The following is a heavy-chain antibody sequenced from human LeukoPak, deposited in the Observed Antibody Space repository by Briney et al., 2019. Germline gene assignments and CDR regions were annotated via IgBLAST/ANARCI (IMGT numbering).Heavy chain of an antibody. CDR2: INSDGSST. D-gene: IGHD7-27*01. CDR1: GFTFSSYW. Sequence: GGSLRLSCVVSGFTFSSYWMHWVRQAPGKGLVWVSRINSDGSSTNYADSVKGRFTFSRDNAKNTTYLQMNSLRAEDTAVYYCALGISAVDAFDIWGQGKMVTVSS. CDR3: ALGISAVDAFDI. V-gene: IGHV3-74*01. J-gene: IGHJ3*02.